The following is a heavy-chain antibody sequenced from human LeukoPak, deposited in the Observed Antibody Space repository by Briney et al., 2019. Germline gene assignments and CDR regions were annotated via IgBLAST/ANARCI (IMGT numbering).Heavy chain of an antibody. Sequence: GGSLRLFCAASGFTFSSYWMSWVRQAPGKWLEWVANIKQDGSEKYYVDSVKGRFTISRDNAKNSLYLQMNSLRAEDTAVYYCAREAERVKAVAGTAGYYYYYYMDVWGKGTTVTVSS. J-gene: IGHJ6*03. CDR2: IKQDGSEK. D-gene: IGHD6-19*01. CDR3: AREAERVKAVAGTAGYYYYYYMDV. CDR1: GFTFSSYW. V-gene: IGHV3-7*01.